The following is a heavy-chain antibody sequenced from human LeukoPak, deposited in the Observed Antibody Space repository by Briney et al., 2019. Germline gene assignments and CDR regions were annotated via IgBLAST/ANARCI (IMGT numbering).Heavy chain of an antibody. CDR3: ARARYSYEWGVWFDP. CDR2: IYYSGST. V-gene: IGHV4-39*07. D-gene: IGHD5-18*01. CDR1: GGSISSSSYY. Sequence: SETLSLTCTVSGGSISSSSYYWGWIRQPPGKGLEWIGSIYYSGSTYYNPSLKSRVTISVDTSKNQFSLKLSSVTAADTAVYYCARARYSYEWGVWFDPWGQGTLVTVSS. J-gene: IGHJ5*02.